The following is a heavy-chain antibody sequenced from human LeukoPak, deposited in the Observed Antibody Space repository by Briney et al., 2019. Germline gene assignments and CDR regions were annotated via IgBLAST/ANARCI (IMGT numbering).Heavy chain of an antibody. CDR1: GFTFYNYW. CDR3: ARAPRWVGRYCSGTTCPGAFDI. D-gene: IGHD2-2*01. Sequence: PGGSLRLSCVASGFTFYNYWMSWVRQAPGKGLEWVANIKQDGSEKYYVDSVKGRFTLSRDNAKNSLYLRMNSLRVEDTAVYYCARAPRWVGRYCSGTTCPGAFDIWGQGTMVTVSS. J-gene: IGHJ3*02. V-gene: IGHV3-7*01. CDR2: IKQDGSEK.